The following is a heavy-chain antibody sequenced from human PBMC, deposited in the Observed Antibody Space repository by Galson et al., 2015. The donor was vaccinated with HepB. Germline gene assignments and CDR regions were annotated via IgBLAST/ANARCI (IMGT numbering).Heavy chain of an antibody. CDR3: ARNPPYCPRTICYAGLAVD. Sequence: SLRLSCAASGFTVNNNYMTWVRQAPGKGLEWVSVIHSGGSIFYADSVKGRFTISRDNSKNTLYLQMNSLRADDTAMYYCARNPPYCPRTICYAGLAVDWGQGTLVIVPS. CDR2: IHSGGSI. V-gene: IGHV3-53*01. J-gene: IGHJ4*02. CDR1: GFTVNNNY. D-gene: IGHD2-21*01.